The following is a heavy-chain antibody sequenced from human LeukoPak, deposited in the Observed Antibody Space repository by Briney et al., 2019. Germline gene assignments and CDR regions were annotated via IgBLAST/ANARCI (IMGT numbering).Heavy chain of an antibody. CDR3: ASGIRERGFDY. V-gene: IGHV3-21*01. Sequence: GGSLRLSCAASGFTFSSYWMSWVRQAPGKGLEWVSSIEPSGFTIFYANSVKGRFTISRDNAKNSLYMQMNSLRPDDTALYFCASGIRERGFDYWGHGPLVTVSS. J-gene: IGHJ4*01. D-gene: IGHD1-1*01. CDR1: GFTFSSYW. CDR2: IEPSGFTI.